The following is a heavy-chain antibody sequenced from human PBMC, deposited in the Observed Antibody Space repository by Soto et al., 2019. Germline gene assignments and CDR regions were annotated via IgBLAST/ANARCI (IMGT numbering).Heavy chain of an antibody. J-gene: IGHJ6*03. V-gene: IGHV3-7*01. CDR2: IKQDGSEK. CDR1: GFTFSSYW. Sequence: GGSLRLSCAASGFTFSSYWMSWVRQAPGKGLEWVANIKQDGSEKYYVDSVKGRFTISRGNAKNSLYLQMNSLRAEDTAVYYCARDIYDFWSGYYPKYYMDVWGKGTTVTVSS. CDR3: ARDIYDFWSGYYPKYYMDV. D-gene: IGHD3-3*01.